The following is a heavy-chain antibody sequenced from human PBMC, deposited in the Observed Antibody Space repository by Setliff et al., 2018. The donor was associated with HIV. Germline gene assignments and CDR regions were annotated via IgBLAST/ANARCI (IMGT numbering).Heavy chain of an antibody. Sequence: ASVKVSCKASGYTFTSYGISWLRQAPGQGLEWMGWISPYNGNTNYAPELHGRVTMTTDTSTSTASLELRSLRSDDTAVYYCARDRIPSKWLLESDYWGQGTLVTV. CDR3: ARDRIPSKWLLESDY. J-gene: IGHJ4*02. CDR1: GYTFTSYG. CDR2: ISPYNGNT. D-gene: IGHD3-22*01. V-gene: IGHV1-18*01.